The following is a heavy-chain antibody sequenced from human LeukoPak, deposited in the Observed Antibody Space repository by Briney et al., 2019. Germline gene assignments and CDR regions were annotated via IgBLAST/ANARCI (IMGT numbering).Heavy chain of an antibody. J-gene: IGHJ3*02. CDR3: ARGHARWYGDAFDI. Sequence: SETLSLTCTVSGGSISSYYWSWIRQPAGKGLEWIGRIHTSGSTNYNPSLKSRVTMSVDTSKNQFSLKLSSVTAADTAVYHCARGHARWYGDAFDIWGQGTMVTVSS. V-gene: IGHV4-4*07. CDR1: GGSISSYY. D-gene: IGHD6-13*01. CDR2: IHTSGST.